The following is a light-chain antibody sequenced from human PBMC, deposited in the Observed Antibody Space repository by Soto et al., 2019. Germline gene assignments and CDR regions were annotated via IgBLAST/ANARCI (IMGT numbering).Light chain of an antibody. Sequence: DIQMTQSPSTLSASVGDRVTITCRASQSISGWLAWYQQKAGKAPNLLIYKASRLESGVPSRFSGSGSETEFTLTISGLQPGDSATYYCQQYNSYSPTFGQGTKVDIK. CDR3: QQYNSYSPT. CDR2: KAS. J-gene: IGKJ1*01. V-gene: IGKV1-5*03. CDR1: QSISGW.